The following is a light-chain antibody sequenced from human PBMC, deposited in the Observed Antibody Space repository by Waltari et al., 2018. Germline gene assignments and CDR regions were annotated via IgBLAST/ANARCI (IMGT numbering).Light chain of an antibody. CDR3: QQSYIAPYS. CDR1: QSISIY. V-gene: IGKV1-39*01. J-gene: IGKJ2*03. Sequence: DIHMTQSPSSLSASVGDRVTLTCRASQSISIYVSWFHHKPGKAPRLLVYSASSLHGGVPSRFSGSGSGTDFTLTISSLQPEDLGSYYYQQSYIAPYSFGQGTKLEIK. CDR2: SAS.